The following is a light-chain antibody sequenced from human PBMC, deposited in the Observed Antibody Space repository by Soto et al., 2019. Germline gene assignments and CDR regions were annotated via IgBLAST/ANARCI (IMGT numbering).Light chain of an antibody. V-gene: IGKV1-27*01. CDR1: QGISNF. CDR3: QKYNSAPHT. Sequence: DIQMTQSPSSLSASVGDRVTMTCRASQGISNFLAWYQQKPGKVPKLLIYSASTLQSGVPSRFSGSGSGTDSTLTITSLQPEDVATYYCQKYNSAPHTFGGGTKVDIK. CDR2: SAS. J-gene: IGKJ4*01.